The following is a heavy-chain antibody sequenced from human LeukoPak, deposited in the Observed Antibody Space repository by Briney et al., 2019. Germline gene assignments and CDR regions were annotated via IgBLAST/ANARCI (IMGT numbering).Heavy chain of an antibody. J-gene: IGHJ5*02. D-gene: IGHD3-10*01. CDR2: ISPNSGGT. Sequence: ASVKVSCKASGYTFTGYYIHWVQQAPGQGLEWMGWISPNSGGTNYAQKFEGRVTMTRDTSISTAYMELTRLRSDNTAVYYCARDGGSGSYNWFDPWGQGTLVTVSS. CDR3: ARDGGSGSYNWFDP. CDR1: GYTFTGYY. V-gene: IGHV1-2*02.